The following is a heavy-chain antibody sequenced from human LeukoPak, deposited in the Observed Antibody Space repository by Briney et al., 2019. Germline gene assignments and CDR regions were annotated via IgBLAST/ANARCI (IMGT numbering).Heavy chain of an antibody. D-gene: IGHD3-10*01. Sequence: GGSLRLSCAASGFNFGIYGMHWVRQAPGKGLEWVAVMWDDGSNEYYADSVKGRFTISRDNGKNTLYLQMNSLRAEDTAVYYCTRGLLYYYGSGSPFDYWGQGTLVTVSS. CDR1: GFNFGIYG. CDR2: MWDDGSNE. CDR3: TRGLLYYYGSGSPFDY. J-gene: IGHJ4*02. V-gene: IGHV3-33*01.